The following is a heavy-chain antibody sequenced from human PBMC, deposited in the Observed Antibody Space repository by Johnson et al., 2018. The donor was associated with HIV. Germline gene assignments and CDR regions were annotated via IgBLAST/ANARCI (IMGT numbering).Heavy chain of an antibody. V-gene: IGHV3-20*04. CDR3: VRVGKYCGDDCHLGVDAFDI. CDR2: TNWNGANT. CDR1: GFTFNDHG. Sequence: VQLVESGGGVVRPGGSLRLSCATSGFTFNDHGMTWVRQVPGKGLEWVCDTNWNGANTAYADSVKGRFTISRDNAKNSLYLDMNSLRVEDTALYYCVRVGKYCGDDCHLGVDAFDIWGQGTMVTVSS. J-gene: IGHJ3*02. D-gene: IGHD2-21*02.